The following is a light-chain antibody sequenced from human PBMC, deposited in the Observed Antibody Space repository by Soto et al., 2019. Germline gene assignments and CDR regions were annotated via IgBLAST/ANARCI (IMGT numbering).Light chain of an antibody. V-gene: IGKV3-15*01. J-gene: IGKJ4*01. CDR3: QQYNNWPPVT. CDR2: GAS. CDR1: QSVSSN. Sequence: EIVMAQSPAPLSLSPGERATLSCRASQSVSSNLAWYQQKPGQAPRLLIYGASTRATGIPARFSGSGSGTEFTLTISSLQSEDFAVYYCQQYNNWPPVTFGGGTKVDIK.